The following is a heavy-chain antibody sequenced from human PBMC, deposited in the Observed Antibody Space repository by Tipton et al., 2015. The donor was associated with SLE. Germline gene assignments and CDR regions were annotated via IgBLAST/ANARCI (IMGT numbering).Heavy chain of an antibody. Sequence: SLRLSCVVSGFNFGSYAMNWVRQAPGKGLEWVSVIYAGGATYYADSVKGRFTISRDNSKNTLYLQINSLRAEDTAVYYCAGEGIAVAGSHYYYGMDVWGQGTTVTVSS. CDR3: AGEGIAVAGSHYYYGMDV. CDR2: IYAGGAT. D-gene: IGHD6-13*01. CDR1: GFNFGSYA. V-gene: IGHV3-53*01. J-gene: IGHJ6*02.